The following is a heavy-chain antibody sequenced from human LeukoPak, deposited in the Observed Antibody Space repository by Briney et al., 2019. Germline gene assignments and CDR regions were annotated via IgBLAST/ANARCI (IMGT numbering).Heavy chain of an antibody. J-gene: IGHJ4*02. V-gene: IGHV4-59*01. D-gene: IGHD3-22*01. CDR1: GGSISSYY. Sequence: SETLSLTCTVSGGSISSYYWSWIRQTPGKGLEWIGYIYYSGSTNFNPSLKSRVTISVDTSKNQFSLKMSSVTAADTAVYFCARDVVWYYDSSGYCDYWGQGTLVTVSS. CDR2: IYYSGST. CDR3: ARDVVWYYDSSGYCDY.